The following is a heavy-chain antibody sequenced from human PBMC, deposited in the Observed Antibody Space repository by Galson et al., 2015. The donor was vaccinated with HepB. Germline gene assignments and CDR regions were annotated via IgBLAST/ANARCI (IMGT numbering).Heavy chain of an antibody. J-gene: IGHJ5*02. CDR2: INPNSGGT. V-gene: IGHV1-2*02. CDR3: AGDLGSGSSRWFDP. CDR1: GYTFTGYY. D-gene: IGHD6-19*01. Sequence: SVKVSCKASGYTFTGYYMHWVRQAPGQGLEWMGWINPNSGGTNYAQKFQGRVTMTRDTSISTAYMELSRLRSDDTAVYYCAGDLGSGSSRWFDPWGQGTLVTVSS.